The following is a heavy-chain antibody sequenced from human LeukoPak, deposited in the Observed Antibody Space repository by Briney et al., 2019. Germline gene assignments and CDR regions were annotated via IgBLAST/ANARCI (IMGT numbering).Heavy chain of an antibody. CDR2: INPSAGTT. V-gene: IGHV1-46*01. Sequence: ASVKVSCKASGYTFSTYYMHWVRQAPGQGLEWMGTINPSAGTTSCAQKFQGRLTMTRDTSTSTVYMDMTSLRSEVTAVYYCARANYFGSGSYAGAPFDIWGQGTMVTVSS. CDR1: GYTFSTYY. CDR3: ARANYFGSGSYAGAPFDI. J-gene: IGHJ3*02. D-gene: IGHD3-10*01.